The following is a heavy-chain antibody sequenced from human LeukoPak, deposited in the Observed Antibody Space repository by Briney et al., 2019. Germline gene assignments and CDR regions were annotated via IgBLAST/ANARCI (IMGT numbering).Heavy chain of an antibody. Sequence: GGSLRLSCAASGFTFSSYSMNWVRQAPGKGLEWVSSISSSSSYIYYADSAKGRFTISRDNAKNSLYLQMNSLRAEDTAVYYCARAGIVGATSYFDYWGQGTLVTVSS. V-gene: IGHV3-21*01. CDR2: ISSSSSYI. J-gene: IGHJ4*02. D-gene: IGHD1-26*01. CDR1: GFTFSSYS. CDR3: ARAGIVGATSYFDY.